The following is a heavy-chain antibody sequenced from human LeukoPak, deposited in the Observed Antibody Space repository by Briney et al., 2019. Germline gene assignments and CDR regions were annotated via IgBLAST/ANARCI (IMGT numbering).Heavy chain of an antibody. CDR1: GGSISSSSYY. CDR3: ARGPYYYDSSGCFDY. D-gene: IGHD3-22*01. Sequence: PSETLSLTCTVSGGSISSSSYYWGWIRQPPGKGLEWIGSIYYSGSTYYNPSPKSRVTISVDTSKNQFSLKLSSVTAADTAVYYCARGPYYYDSSGCFDYWGQGTLVSVSS. CDR2: IYYSGST. J-gene: IGHJ4*02. V-gene: IGHV4-39*07.